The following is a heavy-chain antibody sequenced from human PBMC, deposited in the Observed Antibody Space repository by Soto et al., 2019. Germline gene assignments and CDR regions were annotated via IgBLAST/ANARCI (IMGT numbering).Heavy chain of an antibody. J-gene: IGHJ3*02. CDR3: ARDNYYYDSSGPDAFDI. V-gene: IGHV4-61*01. Sequence: QVQLQESGPGLVKPSETLSLTCTVSGGSVSSGSYYWSWIRQPPGKGLEWIGYIYYSGSTNYNPSLKSRVTISVDTSKNQFSLKLSSVTAADTAVYYCARDNYYYDSSGPDAFDIWGQGTMFTVSS. CDR1: GGSVSSGSYY. CDR2: IYYSGST. D-gene: IGHD3-22*01.